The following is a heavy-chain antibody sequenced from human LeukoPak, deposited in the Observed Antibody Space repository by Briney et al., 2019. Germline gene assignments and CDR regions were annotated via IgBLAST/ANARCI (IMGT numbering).Heavy chain of an antibody. J-gene: IGHJ6*02. Sequence: GGSLRLSCAASGFTFSSYAMHWVRQAPGKGLEWVAVISYDGSNKYYADSVKGRFTISRDNSKNMLYLQMNSLRAEDTAVYYCARDSLYYHDSSGYYYGYYYYYGMDVWGQGTTVTVSS. CDR3: ARDSLYYHDSSGYYYGYYYYYGMDV. V-gene: IGHV3-30-3*01. CDR1: GFTFSSYA. CDR2: ISYDGSNK. D-gene: IGHD3-22*01.